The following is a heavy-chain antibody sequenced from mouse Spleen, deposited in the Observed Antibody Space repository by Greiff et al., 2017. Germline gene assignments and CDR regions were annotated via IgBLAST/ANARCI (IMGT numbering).Heavy chain of an antibody. CDR1: GFSLSTSGMG. CDR3: ARSFTTVVAPYTLDY. CDR2: IYWDDDK. J-gene: IGHJ4*01. D-gene: IGHD1-1*01. V-gene: IGHV8-12*01. Sequence: QVTLKESGPGILQSSQTLSLTCSFSGFSLSTSGMGVSWIRQPSGKGLEWLAHIYWDDDKRYNPSLKSRLTISKDTSRNQVFLKITSVDTADTATYYCARSFTTVVAPYTLDYWGQGTSVTVSS.